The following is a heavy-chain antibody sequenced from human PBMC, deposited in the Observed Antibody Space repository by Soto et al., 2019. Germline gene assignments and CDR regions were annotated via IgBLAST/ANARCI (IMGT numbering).Heavy chain of an antibody. CDR1: GGTFRGYD. CDR3: ARYPSYYYDSSGPDAFDI. D-gene: IGHD3-22*01. J-gene: IGHJ3*02. V-gene: IGHV4-34*01. Sequence: SETLSLTCAVYGGTFRGYDWSWIRRPPGKGLEWIGEINHSGSTNYNPSLKSRVTISVDTSKNQFSLKLSSVAAADTAVYYCARYPSYYYDSSGPDAFDIWGQGTMVTVSS. CDR2: INHSGST.